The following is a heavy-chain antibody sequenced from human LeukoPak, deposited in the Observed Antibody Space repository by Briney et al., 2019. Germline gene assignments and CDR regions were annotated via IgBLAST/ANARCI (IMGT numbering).Heavy chain of an antibody. V-gene: IGHV4-59*01. CDR2: IDHTGST. Sequence: SETLSLTCTVSDDSITIYYWTWIRQPPGKGLEWIGYIDHTGSTNYNPSLNSRVTISRDTSKNHFSLELSSVTAADTAVYFCARGRASSSSWYSTYYYYFYMDVWGKGTTVTVSS. J-gene: IGHJ6*03. CDR1: DDSITIYY. D-gene: IGHD6-13*01. CDR3: ARGRASSSSWYSTYYYYFYMDV.